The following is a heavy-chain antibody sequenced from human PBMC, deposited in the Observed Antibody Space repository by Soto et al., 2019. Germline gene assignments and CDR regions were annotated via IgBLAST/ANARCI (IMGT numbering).Heavy chain of an antibody. CDR1: GYTFTSYG. CDR3: ARVHQSPDRRGDNWFDS. Sequence: QVYLMQSGGEVRKPGASVKVSCKASGYTFTSYGISWVRQAPGQGLQWMGWTNPYSGNTRSTQILQDRLTISTDIPTGTAYLELRSLTSDDTAMYFCARVHQSPDRRGDNWFDSWGQGTLVTVSS. CDR2: TNPYSGNT. J-gene: IGHJ5*01. V-gene: IGHV1-18*04. D-gene: IGHD2-2*01.